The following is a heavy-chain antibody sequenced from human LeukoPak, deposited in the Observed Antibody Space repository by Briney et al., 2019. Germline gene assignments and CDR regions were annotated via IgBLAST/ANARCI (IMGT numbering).Heavy chain of an antibody. D-gene: IGHD4-17*01. CDR3: AKDSDAVTTCLDS. J-gene: IGHJ4*02. CDR1: GFAFSSYA. Sequence: GGSLRLSCAASGFAFSSYAMSWVRQAPGKGLEWVSSISGSGGSTHYADSMKGRFTISRDNSKITLCLQMNSLRVEDTAVYYCAKDSDAVTTCLDSWGQGTLVAVSS. CDR2: ISGSGGST. V-gene: IGHV3-23*01.